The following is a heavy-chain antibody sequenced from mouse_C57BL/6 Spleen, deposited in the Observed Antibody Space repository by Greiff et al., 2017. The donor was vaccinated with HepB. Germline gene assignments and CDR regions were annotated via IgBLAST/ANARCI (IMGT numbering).Heavy chain of an antibody. CDR2: IRSKSSNYAT. Sequence: EVQLVESGGGLVQPKGSLKLSCAASGFTFNTYAMHWVRQAPGKGLEWVARIRSKSSNYATYYADSVKDRFTISRDDSQSMLYLQMNNLKTEDTAMYYCVREPLYYHYEGYFDVWGTGTTVTVSS. V-gene: IGHV10-3*01. D-gene: IGHD2-4*01. CDR3: VREPLYYHYEGYFDV. CDR1: GFTFNTYA. J-gene: IGHJ1*03.